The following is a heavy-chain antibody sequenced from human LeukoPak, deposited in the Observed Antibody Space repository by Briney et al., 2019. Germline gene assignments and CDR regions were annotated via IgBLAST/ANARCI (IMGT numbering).Heavy chain of an antibody. CDR3: ARFKGTGYPS. CDR2: IYTSGST. V-gene: IGHV4-4*09. CDR1: GGSISSYY. Sequence: SETLSLTCTVSGGSISSYYWSWIRQPPGKGLEWIGYIYTSGSTNYNPSLKSRVTISVDTSKNQFSLKLSSVTAADTAVYYCARFKGTGYPSWGQGTLVTVSS. J-gene: IGHJ4*02. D-gene: IGHD3/OR15-3a*01.